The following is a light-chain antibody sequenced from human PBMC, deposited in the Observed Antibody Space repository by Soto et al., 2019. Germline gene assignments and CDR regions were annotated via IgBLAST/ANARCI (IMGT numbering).Light chain of an antibody. V-gene: IGKV3-20*01. CDR3: QQYGRSPPVK. J-gene: IGKJ1*01. Sequence: IVLAQSAATLSLSPGERATVSCRASQTVSSSYLAWYQQKPGQAPRLLIYGASTRAAGIPDRFSGSGSGTDFTLTISRLEPEDFAVYYCQQYGRSPPVKFGQGTKVDI. CDR2: GAS. CDR1: QTVSSSY.